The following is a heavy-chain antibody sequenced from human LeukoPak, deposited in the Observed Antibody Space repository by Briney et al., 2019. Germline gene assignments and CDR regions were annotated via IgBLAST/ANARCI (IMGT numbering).Heavy chain of an antibody. Sequence: SETLSLTCSVSGDSITSYYWNWIRQTPGKGLEWIGYIYHSGSSNYNPSLKSRVTLSIDTSRNQFSLKLTSVTAADTAVYYCARGNSFDYWGQGTLVTVSS. CDR1: GDSITSYY. CDR2: IYHSGSS. V-gene: IGHV4-59*01. CDR3: ARGNSFDY. J-gene: IGHJ4*02.